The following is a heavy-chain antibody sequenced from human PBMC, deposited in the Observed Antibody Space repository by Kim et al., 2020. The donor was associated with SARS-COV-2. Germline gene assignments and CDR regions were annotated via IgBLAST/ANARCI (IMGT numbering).Heavy chain of an antibody. D-gene: IGHD3-10*01. CDR2: IKTKADGGRT. J-gene: IGHJ6*02. V-gene: IGHV3-15*01. Sequence: GGSLRLSCAASGFTFSNVWMSWVRQAPGKGLEWVGRIKTKADGGRTHYAAPAKGRFTISRDDSKNTLYLQMNSLKTEDTAVYYCATDPMVRGIIGADGKYYGMDVWGQGTTFTVSS. CDR3: ATDPMVRGIIGADGKYYGMDV. CDR1: GFTFSNVW.